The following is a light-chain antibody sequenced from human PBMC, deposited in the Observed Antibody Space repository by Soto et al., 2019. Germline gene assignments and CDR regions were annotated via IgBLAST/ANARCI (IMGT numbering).Light chain of an antibody. V-gene: IGKV3-11*01. CDR1: QSVSSH. Sequence: EIVLTQSPATLSLSPGERVTLSCRASQSVSSHLAWYQQQPGQAPRLLIYDASNRATGIPARFSGSGSGTDFTLTTSSLDPEVLAVYYCQQRSNDMYTFGQGTKLEIK. J-gene: IGKJ2*01. CDR3: QQRSNDMYT. CDR2: DAS.